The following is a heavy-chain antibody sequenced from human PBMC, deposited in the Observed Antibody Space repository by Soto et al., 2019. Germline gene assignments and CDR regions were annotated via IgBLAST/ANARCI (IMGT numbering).Heavy chain of an antibody. J-gene: IGHJ4*01. CDR2: INAYNGNT. CDR1: GYTFSSYG. V-gene: IGHV1-18*01. D-gene: IGHD2-2*01. Sequence: SVKVSFKASGYTFSSYGISWVRQAPGQGLEWLGWINAYNGNTNYAQKFQGRVTITTDTSTSTAYMELKSLRSDDTAVYYCAGSSSFYSPFDYWGQGTQVTVSS. CDR3: AGSSSFYSPFDY.